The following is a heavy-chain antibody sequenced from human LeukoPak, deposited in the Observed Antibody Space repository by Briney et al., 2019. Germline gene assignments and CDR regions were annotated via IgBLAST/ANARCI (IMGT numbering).Heavy chain of an antibody. CDR1: GFMFSSNW. CDR3: ARVNGDSSGYSDY. J-gene: IGHJ4*02. D-gene: IGHD3-22*01. V-gene: IGHV3-30*03. Sequence: PGGSLRLSCAASGFMFSSNWMSWVRQAPGKGLEWVAVISYDGSNKYYADSVKGRFTISRDNSKNTLYLQMNSLRAEDTAVYYCARVNGDSSGYSDYWGQGTLVTVSS. CDR2: ISYDGSNK.